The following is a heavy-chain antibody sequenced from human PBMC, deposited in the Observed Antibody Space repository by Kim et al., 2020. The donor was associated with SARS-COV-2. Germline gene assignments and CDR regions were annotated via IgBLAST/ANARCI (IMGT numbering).Heavy chain of an antibody. CDR2: IQDGTIGT. V-gene: IGHV3-74*01. CDR3: ARDRAYAGHDWGLDY. Sequence: GGSLRLSCVASGFTLSNYRMHWVRHAPGKGLVWVSRIQDGTIGTNYADFVMGRFTVSRDDAKNTLYLQMNSLTVDDTAVYYCARDRAYAGHDWGLDYWGQGILVTVSS. D-gene: IGHD5-12*01. J-gene: IGHJ4*02. CDR1: GFTLSNYR.